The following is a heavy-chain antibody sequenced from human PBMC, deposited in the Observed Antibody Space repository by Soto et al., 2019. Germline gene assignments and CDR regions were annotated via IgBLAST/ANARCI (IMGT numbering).Heavy chain of an antibody. CDR3: ARAHRRYDISV. V-gene: IGHV4-34*01. D-gene: IGHD3-9*01. J-gene: IGHJ6*02. CDR2: INHSGYT. Sequence: WTWIRRSPGKGLEWIGEINHSGYTNYNPSPTSRVTISVDTSKSKFSLRLTSVTAADTAVYFCARAHRRYDISVWGQGTTVTVSS.